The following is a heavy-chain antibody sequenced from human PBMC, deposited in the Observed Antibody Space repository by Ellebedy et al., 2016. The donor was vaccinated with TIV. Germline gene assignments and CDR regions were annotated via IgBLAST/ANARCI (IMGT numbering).Heavy chain of an antibody. CDR1: GFTLSTYW. J-gene: IGHJ3*02. CDR3: ARLHTARLKCPVGPAAIRSDAFDI. Sequence: PGGSLRLSCAASGFTLSTYWMNWVRQAPGKGLEWVASMRQDGREEYFVDSVKGRFTIARDNTKNSLYLQMNSLRADDTAVYYCARLHTARLKCPVGPAAIRSDAFDIWGQGTLVTVSS. CDR2: MRQDGREE. V-gene: IGHV3-7*01. D-gene: IGHD2-2*01.